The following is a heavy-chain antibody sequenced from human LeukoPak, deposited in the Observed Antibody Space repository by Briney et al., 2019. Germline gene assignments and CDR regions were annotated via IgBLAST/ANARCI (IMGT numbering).Heavy chain of an antibody. CDR2: FRESGGAT. CDR3: ARDLGKAARPVFDQ. V-gene: IGHV3-23*01. D-gene: IGHD6-6*01. Sequence: PGGSLRLSCAASGFTFSNYAMNWVRQAPGKGLEWVSSFRESGGATYYADSVQGRFTISRDDSENTLYLQMDSLRAEDTAVYYCARDLGKAARPVFDQWGQGTLVTVSS. J-gene: IGHJ4*02. CDR1: GFTFSNYA.